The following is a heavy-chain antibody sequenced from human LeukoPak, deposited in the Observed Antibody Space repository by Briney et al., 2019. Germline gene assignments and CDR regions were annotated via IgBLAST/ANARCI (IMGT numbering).Heavy chain of an antibody. CDR3: ARGRGCYDSSGYFDY. J-gene: IGHJ4*02. V-gene: IGHV1-69*04. Sequence: SVKVSCKASGGTFSIYAISWVRQAPGQGLEWMGRIIPIFGIANYAQKFQGRVTITADKSTSTAYMELSSLRSEDTAVYYCARGRGCYDSSGYFDYWGQGTLVTVSS. D-gene: IGHD3-22*01. CDR1: GGTFSIYA. CDR2: IIPIFGIA.